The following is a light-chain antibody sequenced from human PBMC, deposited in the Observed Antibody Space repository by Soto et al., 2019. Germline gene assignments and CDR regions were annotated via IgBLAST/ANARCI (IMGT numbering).Light chain of an antibody. V-gene: IGKV1-8*01. CDR2: AAS. CDR3: QQYYSYPRT. CDR1: QGISSY. Sequence: AIRMTQSPSSLSASTGDRVTITCRVSQGISSYLAWYQQKPGKAPKLLIYAASTLQSGVPSRFSGSGSGTAFTPTISCLQSEDFATYYCQQYYSYPRTFGQGTKVEIK. J-gene: IGKJ1*01.